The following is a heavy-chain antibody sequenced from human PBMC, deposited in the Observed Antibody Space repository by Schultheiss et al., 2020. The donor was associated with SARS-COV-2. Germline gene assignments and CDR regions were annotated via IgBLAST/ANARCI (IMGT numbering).Heavy chain of an antibody. Sequence: SLKISCAASGFTFDDYAMHWVRQAPGKGLEWVSGISWNSGSIGYADSVKGRFTISRDNAKNSLYLQMNSLRAEDMSLYYCAKDYYDSSGYPDYWGQGTLVTVAS. D-gene: IGHD3-22*01. CDR3: AKDYYDSSGYPDY. J-gene: IGHJ4*02. CDR1: GFTFDDYA. CDR2: ISWNSGSI. V-gene: IGHV3-9*03.